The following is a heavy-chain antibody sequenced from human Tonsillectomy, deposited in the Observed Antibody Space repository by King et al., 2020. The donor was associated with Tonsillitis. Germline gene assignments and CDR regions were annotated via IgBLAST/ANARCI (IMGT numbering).Heavy chain of an antibody. V-gene: IGHV4-34*01. Sequence: VQLQQWGAGLLKPSETLSLTCADYGGSFSGYYWNWIRQPSGKGLEWIGEITHSGSTNYNPSLKSRVTISVDTSKNQFSLKLSSVTAADTAVYYCARSLNDSSGYYSDWYFDYWGQGTLVTVSS. CDR1: GGSFSGYY. J-gene: IGHJ4*02. D-gene: IGHD3-22*01. CDR2: ITHSGST. CDR3: ARSLNDSSGYYSDWYFDY.